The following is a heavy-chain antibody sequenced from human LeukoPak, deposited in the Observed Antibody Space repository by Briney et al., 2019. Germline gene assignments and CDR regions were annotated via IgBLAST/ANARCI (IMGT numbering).Heavy chain of an antibody. J-gene: IGHJ6*02. CDR2: ISYDGNNK. CDR1: GFNFSRNG. V-gene: IGHV3-30*19. Sequence: PGGSLRLSCAASGFNFSRNGMHWVRQAPGKGLEWVAVISYDGNNKYYADSVKGRFTISRDNSKNTLYLQMNSLRAEDTAVYYCAREDVWGQGTTVTVSS. CDR3: AREDV.